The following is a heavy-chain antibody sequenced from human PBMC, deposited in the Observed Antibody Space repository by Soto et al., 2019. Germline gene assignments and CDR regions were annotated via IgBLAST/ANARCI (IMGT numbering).Heavy chain of an antibody. V-gene: IGHV4-38-2*01. CDR1: GYSISSGYY. J-gene: IGHJ4*02. Sequence: ASETLSLTCAVSGYSISSGYYWGWIRQAPGMGPEWIGNIFHRGTTYYNPSLKSRVSISVDTSKNQFSLSLYTVTAADTAVYYCARVDSPYYYNSSGYFTYWGQGILVTVSS. CDR3: ARVDSPYYYNSSGYFTY. CDR2: IFHRGTT. D-gene: IGHD3-22*01.